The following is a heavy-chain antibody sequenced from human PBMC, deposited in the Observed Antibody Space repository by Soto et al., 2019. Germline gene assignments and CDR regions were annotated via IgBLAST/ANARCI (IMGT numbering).Heavy chain of an antibody. Sequence: GGSLRLSRASSRFPFSSYGMHWFRQSPGKGLEWVAFMSYDGTHIYYADSEKGRFTISRDNSKNTLYLQMNSLRPEDTSVYYCAREGIPTAAATRYLDYWGQGNLVTVSS. J-gene: IGHJ4*02. D-gene: IGHD2-2*01. V-gene: IGHV3-30*03. CDR1: RFPFSSYG. CDR2: MSYDGTHI. CDR3: AREGIPTAAATRYLDY.